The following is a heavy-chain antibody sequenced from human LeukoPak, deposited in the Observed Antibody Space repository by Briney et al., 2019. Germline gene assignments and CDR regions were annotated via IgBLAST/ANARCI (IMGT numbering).Heavy chain of an antibody. V-gene: IGHV4-59*01. CDR1: GGSITDNF. CDR3: ARVPYRSGWYSDH. Sequence: SETLSLTCTVSGGSITDNFWGWIRQTPEKGLEWIGFIHYSGSINYNPSLQSRVTISADTSKNQFSLKLSAVTAADTAVYFCARVPYRSGWYSDHWGQGTLGTVSS. CDR2: IHYSGSI. J-gene: IGHJ4*02. D-gene: IGHD6-19*01.